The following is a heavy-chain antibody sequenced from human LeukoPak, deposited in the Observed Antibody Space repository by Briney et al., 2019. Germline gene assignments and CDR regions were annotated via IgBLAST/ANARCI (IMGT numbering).Heavy chain of an antibody. J-gene: IGHJ6*02. V-gene: IGHV5-51*01. CDR2: IYPRDFNT. CDR1: GYSFTTYW. D-gene: IGHD5-18*01. Sequence: TGESLKISCKGSGYSFTTYWIGWLRQMPGKGLEWMGIIYPRDFNTRYSPSFQGQVTISADKSISTAYLQWSSLKASDTAMYYCARMNTAVPNYYYYGMDVWGQGTTVTVSS. CDR3: ARMNTAVPNYYYYGMDV.